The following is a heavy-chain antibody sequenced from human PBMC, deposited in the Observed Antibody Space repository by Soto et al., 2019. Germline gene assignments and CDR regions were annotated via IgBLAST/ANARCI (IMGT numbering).Heavy chain of an antibody. J-gene: IGHJ4*02. D-gene: IGHD1-26*01. CDR1: GYTFTGYY. V-gene: IGHV1-2*04. CDR3: ARGGMELPHGWD. Sequence: QVQLVQSGAEVKKPGASVKVSCKASGYTFTGYYMHWVRQAPGQGLEWMGWINHNSGGTNYAQKFQGWVTMTRDTSISTAYMELSRLRSDDTAVYYCARGGMELPHGWDWGQGTLVTVSS. CDR2: INHNSGGT.